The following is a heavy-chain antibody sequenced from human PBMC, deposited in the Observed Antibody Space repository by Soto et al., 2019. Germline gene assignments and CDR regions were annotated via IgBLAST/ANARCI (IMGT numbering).Heavy chain of an antibody. V-gene: IGHV3-30*14. Sequence: QVQLVESGGGVVQPGGSLRLSCAASGFTFTTYVMHWVRQAPGKGLECVAVISRDGSNKYYAESVKGRFTISRDNSKNLPVPQMNSVRVADTAVYYCAIDRPPIMIFDAFDIWGQGTMVTVSS. CDR2: ISRDGSNK. J-gene: IGHJ3*02. CDR3: AIDRPPIMIFDAFDI. CDR1: GFTFTTYV. D-gene: IGHD3-16*01.